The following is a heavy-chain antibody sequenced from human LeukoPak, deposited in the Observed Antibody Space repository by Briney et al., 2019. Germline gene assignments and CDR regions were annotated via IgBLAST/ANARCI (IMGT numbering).Heavy chain of an antibody. D-gene: IGHD3-10*01. CDR1: GGSFSGYY. J-gene: IGHJ5*02. V-gene: IGHV4-34*01. CDR2: INHSGST. CDR3: ARLYATTMVRGYNWFDP. Sequence: SETLSLTCAVYGGSFSGYYWSWIRQPPGKGLEWIGEINHSGSTNYNPSLKSRVTISVDTSKNQFSLKLSSVTAADTAVYYCARLYATTMVRGYNWFDPWGQGTLVTVSS.